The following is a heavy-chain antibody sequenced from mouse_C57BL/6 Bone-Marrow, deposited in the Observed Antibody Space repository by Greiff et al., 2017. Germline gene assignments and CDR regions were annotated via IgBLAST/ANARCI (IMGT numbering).Heavy chain of an antibody. Sequence: LQLPQSGAELAKPGASVTLSCKASGYTFTSYWMHWVKPRPGQGLELIGYINPSRGYTKYNQKFKDKATLTADKSSSTAYMQLSSLTYEDSAVYYCARRGVCSYGPTGYWGQGTTLTVAS. J-gene: IGHJ2*01. CDR1: GYTFTSYW. D-gene: IGHD1-1*02. CDR3: ARRGVCSYGPTGY. CDR2: INPSRGYT. V-gene: IGHV1-7*01.